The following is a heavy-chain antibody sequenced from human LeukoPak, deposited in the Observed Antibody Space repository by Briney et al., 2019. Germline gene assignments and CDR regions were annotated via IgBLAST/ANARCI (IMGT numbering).Heavy chain of an antibody. J-gene: IGHJ4*02. D-gene: IGHD3-16*01. V-gene: IGHV4-39*01. CDR1: GGSISSSSYY. CDR2: IYYSGST. Sequence: SETLSLTCTVSGGSISSSSYYWGWIRQPPGKGLEWIGSIYYSGSTYYNPSLKSRVTISVDTSKNQFSLKLSSVTAADTAVYYCARSGGVWYFDYWGQGTLVTVSS. CDR3: ARSGGVWYFDY.